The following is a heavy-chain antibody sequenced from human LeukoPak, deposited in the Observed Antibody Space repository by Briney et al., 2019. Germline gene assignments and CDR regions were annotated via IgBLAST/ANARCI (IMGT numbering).Heavy chain of an antibody. CDR2: INHSGST. Sequence: SETLSLTCAVYGGSFSGCYRSWIRQPPGKGLEWIGEINHSGSTNYNPSLKSRVTISVDTSKNQFSLKLSSVTAADTAVYYCTRAAARSPYSSSSGNDYWGQGTLVTVSS. D-gene: IGHD6-6*01. CDR3: TRAAARSPYSSSSGNDY. V-gene: IGHV4-34*01. J-gene: IGHJ4*02. CDR1: GGSFSGCY.